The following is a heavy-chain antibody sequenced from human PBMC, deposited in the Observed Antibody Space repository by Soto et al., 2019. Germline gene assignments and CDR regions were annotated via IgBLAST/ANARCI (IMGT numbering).Heavy chain of an antibody. CDR1: EGTFSSYA. J-gene: IGHJ4*02. D-gene: IGHD3-22*01. CDR2: IIPIFGTA. CDR3: ARSGYSGYYLYYFDY. V-gene: IGHV1-69*01. Sequence: QVQLVQSGAEVKKPGSSVKVSCKASEGTFSSYAISWLRQAPGQGLEWMGGIIPIFGTANYAQKFQGRVTITANESTSTAYMELRSLRSEDTAVYYCARSGYSGYYLYYFDYWGQGTLVIVSS.